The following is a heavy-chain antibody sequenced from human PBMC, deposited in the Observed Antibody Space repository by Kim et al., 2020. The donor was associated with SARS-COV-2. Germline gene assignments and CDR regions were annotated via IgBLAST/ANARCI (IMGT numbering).Heavy chain of an antibody. Sequence: SLKRRVTIAVDTSKNQFSLKLSSVTAADTAVYYCARARITMIVVGSNFDYWGQGTLVTVSS. J-gene: IGHJ4*02. CDR3: ARARITMIVVGSNFDY. V-gene: IGHV4-31*02. D-gene: IGHD3-22*01.